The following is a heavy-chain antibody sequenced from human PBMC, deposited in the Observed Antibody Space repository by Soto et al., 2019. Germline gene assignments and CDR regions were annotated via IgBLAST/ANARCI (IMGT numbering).Heavy chain of an antibody. D-gene: IGHD2-8*02. CDR2: IYQSGAT. J-gene: IGHJ6*02. Sequence: QVQLHESGPALVKPSGTRSLTCTVSGYSISSENWWSWVRQAPGKGLEWIGEIYQSGATHYTPSLKSRVTISLDKSKNQFSLKLHAVTAADTAVYYCARDAGASRYYGMDVWGQGTTVTVSS. CDR3: ARDAGASRYYGMDV. V-gene: IGHV4-4*02. CDR1: GYSISSENW.